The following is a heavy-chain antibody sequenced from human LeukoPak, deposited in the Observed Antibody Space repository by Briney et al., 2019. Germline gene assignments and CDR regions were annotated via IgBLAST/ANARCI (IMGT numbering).Heavy chain of an antibody. V-gene: IGHV4-4*07. J-gene: IGHJ4*02. CDR1: GGSINNYY. CDR3: AGGSRLYDDTSAQFDF. D-gene: IGHD3-22*01. CDR2: IYTRGRT. Sequence: PSDTLSLTCTVSGGSINNYYWSWIRQPAGKGLEWIGRIYTRGRTNYNPSLKSRLTMSLDTSKNQVSLNLNSVTAADTAVYYCAGGSRLYDDTSAQFDFWGQGNLVIVSS.